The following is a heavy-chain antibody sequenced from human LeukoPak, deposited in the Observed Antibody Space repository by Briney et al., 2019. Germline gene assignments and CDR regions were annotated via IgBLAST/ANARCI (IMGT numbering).Heavy chain of an antibody. CDR3: ARDRDGYNSVAFDI. D-gene: IGHD5-24*01. J-gene: IGHJ3*02. CDR2: IIPIFGTA. Sequence: PSVKVSCKASGVTFSSYAIGWVPQAPGQGLEWMGRIIPIFGTANYAQKFQGRVTITTDESTSTAYMELSSLRSEDTAVYYCARDRDGYNSVAFDIWGQGTMVTVSS. CDR1: GVTFSSYA. V-gene: IGHV1-69*05.